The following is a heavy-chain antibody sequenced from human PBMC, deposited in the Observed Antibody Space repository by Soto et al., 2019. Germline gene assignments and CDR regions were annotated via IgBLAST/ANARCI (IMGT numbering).Heavy chain of an antibody. V-gene: IGHV3-23*01. D-gene: IGHD1-26*01. Sequence: EVQLLESGGGLVQPGGSLRLSCRAAGFTFSSHVMNWVRQAPGKGLEWVSSISGNGGDTYYADSVKGRYTISRDNSKNTLYLQMNSLRAEDTAVYFCAKVVGTTALVGIDYWGQGTLVTVSS. CDR2: ISGNGGDT. J-gene: IGHJ4*02. CDR1: GFTFSSHV. CDR3: AKVVGTTALVGIDY.